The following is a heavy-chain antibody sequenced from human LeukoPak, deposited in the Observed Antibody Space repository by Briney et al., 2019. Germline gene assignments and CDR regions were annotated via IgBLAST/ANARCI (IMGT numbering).Heavy chain of an antibody. CDR3: ASGGKGTSPPDY. CDR2: ISGYNGDT. J-gene: IGHJ4*02. D-gene: IGHD1-7*01. CDR1: GYTFTNYG. V-gene: IGHV1-18*01. Sequence: GASVKVSCKASGYTFTNYGISWVRQAPGQGLEWMGWISGYNGDTKYAQKVQGRVTMTTDKFTSTAYMELRSLRSDDTAVYYCASGGKGTSPPDYWGQGTLVTVSS.